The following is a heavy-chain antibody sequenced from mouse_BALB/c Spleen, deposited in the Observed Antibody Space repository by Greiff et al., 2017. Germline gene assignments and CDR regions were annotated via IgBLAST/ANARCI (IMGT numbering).Heavy chain of an antibody. D-gene: IGHD4-1*01. CDR2: IRSKSNNYAT. CDR1: GFTFNTYA. CDR3: VRRAGTDYAMDY. J-gene: IGHJ4*01. V-gene: IGHV10-1*02. Sequence: DVMLVESGGGLVQPKGSLKLSCAASGFTFNTYAMNWVRQAPGKGLEWVARIRSKSNNYATYYADSVKDRFTISRDDSQSMLYLQMNNLKTEDTAMYYCVRRAGTDYAMDYWGQGTSVTVSS.